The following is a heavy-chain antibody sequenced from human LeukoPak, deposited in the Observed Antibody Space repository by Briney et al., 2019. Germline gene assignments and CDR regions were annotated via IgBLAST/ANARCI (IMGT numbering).Heavy chain of an antibody. CDR2: IKQDGSEK. D-gene: IGHD6-13*01. Sequence: GGSLRLSCAASGFTFSSYWKSWVRQAPGKGLEWVANIKQDGSEKYYVDSVKGRFTISRDNAKNSLYLQMNSLRAEDTAVYYCARTYSSSWYRYFDYWGQGTLVTVSS. V-gene: IGHV3-7*01. J-gene: IGHJ4*02. CDR1: GFTFSSYW. CDR3: ARTYSSSWYRYFDY.